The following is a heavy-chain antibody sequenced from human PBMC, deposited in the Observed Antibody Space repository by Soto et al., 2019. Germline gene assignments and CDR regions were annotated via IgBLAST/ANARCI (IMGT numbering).Heavy chain of an antibody. V-gene: IGHV3-33*01. CDR1: GFPFSIYG. CDR2: IWYDGSNK. Sequence: GGSLRLSCAASGFPFSIYGMHWVRQAPGKGLEWVAVIWYDGSNKYYADSVKGRFTISRDNSKNTLYLQMNSLRAEDTAVYYCARGVRITIFGVAYYYYGMDVWGQGTTVTVSS. J-gene: IGHJ6*02. CDR3: ARGVRITIFGVAYYYYGMDV. D-gene: IGHD3-3*01.